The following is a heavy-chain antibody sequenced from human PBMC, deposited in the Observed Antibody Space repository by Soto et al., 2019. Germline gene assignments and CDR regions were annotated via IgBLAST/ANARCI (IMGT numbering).Heavy chain of an antibody. CDR1: GYSFRSYG. CDR3: ARVGLKYLRWFDP. D-gene: IGHD3-16*01. CDR2: INADKGDT. J-gene: IGHJ5*02. V-gene: IGHV1-3*01. Sequence: ASVKVSCKAFGYSFRSYGIQWVRQAPGQSLEWMGWINADKGDTKYSQNFQDRVSITRDTFAITAYMELRSLTPEDTAVYYCARVGLKYLRWFDPWGQGSLVTVSS.